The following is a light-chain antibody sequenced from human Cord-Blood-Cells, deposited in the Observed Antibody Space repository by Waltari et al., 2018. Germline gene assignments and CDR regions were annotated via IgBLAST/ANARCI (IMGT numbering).Light chain of an antibody. J-gene: IGKJ5*01. CDR2: AAS. CDR1: QSNRSY. V-gene: IGKV1-39*01. CDR3: QQSYSTPPIT. Sequence: IQMTQSPSSLSASVGERVTITCRASQSNRSYLNWYQQKPGKAPKLLIYAASSLQSGVPSRFSSSGSGTDFTLTISSLQPEDFATYYCQQSYSTPPITFGQGTRLEIK.